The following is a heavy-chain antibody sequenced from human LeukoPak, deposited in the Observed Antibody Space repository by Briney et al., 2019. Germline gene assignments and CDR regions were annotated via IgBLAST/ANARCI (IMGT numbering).Heavy chain of an antibody. J-gene: IGHJ6*03. D-gene: IGHD3-3*01. CDR3: ARSIGYDFWSGYYSQPTYYYYYMDV. CDR2: IYSGGST. Sequence: GGSLRLSCAASGFIVSSNYMSWVRQAPGKGLEWVSVIYSGGSTYYADSVKGRFTISRDNSKNTLYLQMNSLRAEDTAVYYCARSIGYDFWSGYYSQPTYYYYYMDVWGKGTTVTVSS. CDR1: GFIVSSNY. V-gene: IGHV3-53*01.